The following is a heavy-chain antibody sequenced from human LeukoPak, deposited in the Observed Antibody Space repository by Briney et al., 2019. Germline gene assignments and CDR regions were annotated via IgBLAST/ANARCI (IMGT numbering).Heavy chain of an antibody. Sequence: GGSLRLSCAVSGVTVSSNHMSWVRQAPGKGLEWVSAIYSGGGTYYADSVKGRFTLSRDISKNTLYLQMNSLRAEDTAVYYCAKTGTGWYFDYWGQGTLVTVSS. CDR2: IYSGGGT. D-gene: IGHD6-19*01. CDR3: AKTGTGWYFDY. CDR1: GVTVSSNH. J-gene: IGHJ4*02. V-gene: IGHV3-66*01.